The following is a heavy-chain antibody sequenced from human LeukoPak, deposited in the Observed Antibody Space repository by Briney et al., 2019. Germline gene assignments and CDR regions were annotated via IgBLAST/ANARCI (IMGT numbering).Heavy chain of an antibody. CDR1: GYTFTGYY. CDR3: ARGAQSAVVAAPYNWFDP. D-gene: IGHD2-15*01. V-gene: IGHV1-2*02. CDR2: INPNSRGT. J-gene: IGHJ5*02. Sequence: ASVKVSCKASGYTFTGYYMHWVRQAPGQGLEWMGWINPNSRGTNYAQKFQGRVTMTRDTSISTAYMELSRLRSDDTAVYYCARGAQSAVVAAPYNWFDPWGQGTLVTVSS.